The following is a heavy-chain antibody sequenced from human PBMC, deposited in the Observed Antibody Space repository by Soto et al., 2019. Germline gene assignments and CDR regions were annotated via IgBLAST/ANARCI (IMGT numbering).Heavy chain of an antibody. J-gene: IGHJ6*03. CDR3: ASRYYYGSGSPWGYMDV. Sequence: LSLTCTVSGGSISSYYWSWIRQPPGKGLEWIGYIYYSGSTNYNPSLKSRVTISVDTSKNQFSLKLSSVTAADTAVYYCASRYYYGSGSPWGYMDVWGKGTTVTVSS. V-gene: IGHV4-59*01. CDR2: IYYSGST. D-gene: IGHD3-10*01. CDR1: GGSISSYY.